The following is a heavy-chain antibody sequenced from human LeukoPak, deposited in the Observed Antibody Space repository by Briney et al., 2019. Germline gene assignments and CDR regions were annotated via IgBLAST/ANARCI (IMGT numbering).Heavy chain of an antibody. CDR1: GGSISSGSYY. J-gene: IGHJ4*02. D-gene: IGHD1-26*01. Sequence: PSQTLSLTCTVSGGSISSGSYYWSWIRQPPGKGLEWIGEINHSGSTNYNPSLKSRVTISVDTSKNQFSLKLSSVTAADTAVYYCALIGSYSDYWGQGTLVTVSS. CDR2: INHSGST. CDR3: ALIGSYSDY. V-gene: IGHV4-39*07.